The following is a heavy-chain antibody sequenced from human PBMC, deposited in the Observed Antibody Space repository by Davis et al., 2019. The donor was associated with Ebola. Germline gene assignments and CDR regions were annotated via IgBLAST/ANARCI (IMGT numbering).Heavy chain of an antibody. V-gene: IGHV3-23*01. J-gene: IGHJ4*02. CDR1: GFTFSSYS. CDR2: ISDSGAGT. CDR3: AKDVSGGWYGAVDH. D-gene: IGHD6-19*01. Sequence: GESLKISCAASGFTFSSYSMNWVRQAPGKGLEWVSAISDSGAGTYYADYVKGRFTISRDNSKNTLYLQMSSLRAEDTAVYYCAKDVSGGWYGAVDHWGQGTLVTVSS.